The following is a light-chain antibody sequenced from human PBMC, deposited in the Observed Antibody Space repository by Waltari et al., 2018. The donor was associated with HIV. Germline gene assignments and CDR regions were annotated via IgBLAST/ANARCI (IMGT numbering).Light chain of an antibody. CDR3: CSYAGTYTWV. V-gene: IGLV2-11*01. CDR1: SSDVGGYNY. J-gene: IGLJ3*02. CDR2: DVS. Sequence: QSALTPPRPVSGSPGQSVPISCPGTSSDVGGYNYVSWYQHHPGKATKLMIYDVSKRPSGVPDRFSGSKSDNTASLTISGLQAEDEADYYFCSYAGTYTWVFGGGTKLTVL.